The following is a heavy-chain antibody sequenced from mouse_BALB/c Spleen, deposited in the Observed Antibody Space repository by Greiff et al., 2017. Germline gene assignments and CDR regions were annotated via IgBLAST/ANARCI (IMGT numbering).Heavy chain of an antibody. Sequence: EVKVVESGGGLVKPGGSLKLSCAASGFTFSSYAMSWVRQTPEKRLEWVATISSGGSYTYYPDSVKGRFTISRVNAKNTLYLQMSSLRSEDTAMYYYARPGYPNGAWFAYWGQGTLVTVSA. V-gene: IGHV5-9-3*01. CDR2: ISSGGSYT. J-gene: IGHJ3*01. CDR3: ARPGYPNGAWFAY. CDR1: GFTFSSYA. D-gene: IGHD2-2*01.